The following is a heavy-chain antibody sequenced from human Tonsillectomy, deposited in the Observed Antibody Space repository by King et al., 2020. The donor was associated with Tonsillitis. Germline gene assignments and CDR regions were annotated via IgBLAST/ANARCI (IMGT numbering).Heavy chain of an antibody. Sequence: VQLQESGPGLVKPSETLSLTCTVPGGSISSYYWSWIRQPPGKGLEWIGYIYYSGSTNYNPSLESRVTISVDTSKNQFSLKLSSVTAADTAVYYCAREYSSGWDRYWYFDLWGRGTLVTVSS. CDR3: AREYSSGWDRYWYFDL. V-gene: IGHV4-59*01. CDR2: IYYSGST. D-gene: IGHD6-19*01. CDR1: GGSISSYY. J-gene: IGHJ2*01.